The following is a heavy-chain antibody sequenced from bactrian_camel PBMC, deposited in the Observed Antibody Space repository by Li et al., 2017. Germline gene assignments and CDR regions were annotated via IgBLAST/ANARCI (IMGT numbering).Heavy chain of an antibody. CDR3: AEGRGSRGEHCYSLNY. V-gene: IGHV3S10*01. CDR1: GYTYSSNC. D-gene: IGHD6*01. Sequence: LSCAASGYTYSSNCMGWFRQAPGKRREGVAGIYGDGNTYYADSVKGRFTISQDNAKNTVYLQMNNLQPEDTAMYYCAEGRGSRGEHCYSLNYWGQGTQVTVS. J-gene: IGHJ4*01. CDR2: IYGDGNT.